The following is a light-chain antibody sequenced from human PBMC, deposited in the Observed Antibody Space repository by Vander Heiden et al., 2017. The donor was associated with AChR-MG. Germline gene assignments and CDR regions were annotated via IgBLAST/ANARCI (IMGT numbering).Light chain of an antibody. CDR1: SSNIGSNS. V-gene: IGLV1-44*01. CDR3: AAWDDSLNGVI. CDR2: GNG. Sequence: HSVLTQPPSASGTPGQRVTISCSGSSSNIGSNSVNWYRQLPGTAPKLLIYGNGVRPSGVPDRLSGSKSGTSASLAISGLQSEDEADYYCAAWDDSLNGVIFGGGTKLTVL. J-gene: IGLJ2*01.